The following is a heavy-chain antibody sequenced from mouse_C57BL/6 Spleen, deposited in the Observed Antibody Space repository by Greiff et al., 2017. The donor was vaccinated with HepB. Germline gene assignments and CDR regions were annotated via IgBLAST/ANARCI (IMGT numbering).Heavy chain of an antibody. CDR1: GYTFTSYW. CDR3: TTWGSWDY. D-gene: IGHD4-1*01. CDR2: IDPSDSYT. Sequence: VQLQQPGAELVMPGASVKLSCKASGYTFTSYWMHWVKQRPGQGLEWIGEIDPSDSYTNYNQKFKGKSTLTVDKSSSTAYMELRSLTSEDSAVYYCTTWGSWDYWGQGTSVTVSS. J-gene: IGHJ4*01. V-gene: IGHV1-69*01.